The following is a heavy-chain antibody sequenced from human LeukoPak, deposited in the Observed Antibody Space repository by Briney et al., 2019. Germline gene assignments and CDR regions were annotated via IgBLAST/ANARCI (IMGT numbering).Heavy chain of an antibody. CDR1: GFTFSSYW. Sequence: GGSLRLSCVASGFTFSSYWMNWVRQAPGKGLEWVANIKEDGSEKYYVDSVKGRFTISRDNAKNSLYPQMNSLRAEDTAVYYCARDLYRIVVVPHYFDYWGQGTLVTVSS. CDR2: IKEDGSEK. J-gene: IGHJ4*02. D-gene: IGHD3-22*01. V-gene: IGHV3-7*01. CDR3: ARDLYRIVVVPHYFDY.